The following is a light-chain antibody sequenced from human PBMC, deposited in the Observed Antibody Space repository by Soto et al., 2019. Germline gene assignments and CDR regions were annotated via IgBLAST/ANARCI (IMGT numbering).Light chain of an antibody. V-gene: IGLV1-40*01. CDR3: QAFWL. CDR1: SSNIGAGFD. Sequence: QPVLTQPPSVSAAPGQRVTISCTGSSSNIGAGFDVHWYQQFPGTAPKLLIYGNNNRPSGVPDRFSGSKSDTSASLTITGLQAEDEADYYCQAFWLFGGGTKLTVL. CDR2: GNN. J-gene: IGLJ3*02.